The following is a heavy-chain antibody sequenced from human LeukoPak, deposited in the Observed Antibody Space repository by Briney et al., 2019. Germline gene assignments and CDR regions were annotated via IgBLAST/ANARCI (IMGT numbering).Heavy chain of an antibody. CDR3: ARGGYDSRGYYFNAFDI. CDR2: ISSSGSAI. J-gene: IGHJ3*02. V-gene: IGHV3-48*03. CDR1: GFTFSNYE. Sequence: GGSLRLSCAASGFTFSNYEMNWVRQAPGKGLEWVSSISSSGSAIYYADSVKGRFTISRDNAQNSLYVQMSSLRAEDTAVYYCARGGYDSRGYYFNAFDIWGQGTMVTVSS. D-gene: IGHD3-22*01.